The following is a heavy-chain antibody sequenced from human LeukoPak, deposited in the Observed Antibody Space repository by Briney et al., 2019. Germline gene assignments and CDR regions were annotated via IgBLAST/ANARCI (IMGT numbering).Heavy chain of an antibody. CDR1: GYTFTGYY. CDR3: ARARYETRIWPKSRYDYYHYMDV. V-gene: IGHV1-3*03. D-gene: IGHD3-3*01. J-gene: IGHJ6*03. CDR2: INAGNGNT. Sequence: ASVKVSCKASGYTFTGYYMHWVRQAPGQRLEWMGWINAGNGNTKYSQEFQDRVTITRDTSASTAYMELSSLRSEDMAVYYCARARYETRIWPKSRYDYYHYMDVWGKGTTVTVSS.